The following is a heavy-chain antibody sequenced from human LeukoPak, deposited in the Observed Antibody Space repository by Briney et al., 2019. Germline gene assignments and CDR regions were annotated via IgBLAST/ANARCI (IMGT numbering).Heavy chain of an antibody. CDR1: GFTFSNYA. J-gene: IGHJ4*02. Sequence: GGSLRLSCAVSGFTFSNYAIHWVRQAPGKGLEYVSAISDNGGSTFYADSVKGRFTISRDNSKNTLYLQVGSLRVEDMAVYYCARDGGGSPDYWGQGTLVTVSS. D-gene: IGHD1-26*01. V-gene: IGHV3-64*02. CDR3: ARDGGGSPDY. CDR2: ISDNGGST.